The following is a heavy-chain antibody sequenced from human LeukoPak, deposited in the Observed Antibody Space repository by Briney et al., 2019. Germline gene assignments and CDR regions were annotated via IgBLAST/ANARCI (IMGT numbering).Heavy chain of an antibody. Sequence: SETLSLTCTVSGGPISSYYWSWIRQPPGKGLEWIGYIYYSGSTNYNPSLKSRVTISVDTSKNQFSLKLSSVTAADTAVYYCARDLNPVPPSNWGQGTLVTVSS. CDR2: IYYSGST. J-gene: IGHJ4*02. CDR1: GGPISSYY. V-gene: IGHV4-59*01. CDR3: ARDLNPVPPSN.